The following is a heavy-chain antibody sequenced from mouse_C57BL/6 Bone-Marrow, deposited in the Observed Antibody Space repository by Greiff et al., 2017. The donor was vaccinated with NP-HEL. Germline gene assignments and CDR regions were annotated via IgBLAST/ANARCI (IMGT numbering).Heavy chain of an antibody. Sequence: VQLQQPGAELVKPGASVKLSCKASGYTFTSYWMHWVKQRPGQGLEWIGMIHPNSGSTNYNEKFKSKATLTVDKSSSTASMQLSSLTSEDSAVYYCARYYSNYWYFDVWGTGTTVTVSS. D-gene: IGHD2-5*01. CDR2: IHPNSGST. J-gene: IGHJ1*03. V-gene: IGHV1-64*01. CDR3: ARYYSNYWYFDV. CDR1: GYTFTSYW.